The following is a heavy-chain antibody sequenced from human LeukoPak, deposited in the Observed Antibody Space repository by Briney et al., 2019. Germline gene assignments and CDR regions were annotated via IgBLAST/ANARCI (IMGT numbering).Heavy chain of an antibody. CDR2: ISWDGTYI. J-gene: IGHJ4*02. D-gene: IGHD1-26*01. CDR3: AKDTGSGSSSGFDS. V-gene: IGHV3-43*01. CDR1: GFTFDDYT. Sequence: GGSLRLSCAASGFTFDDYTMQWVRQAPGKGLEWVSHISWDGTYIYYADSVKGRFTVSRDNSKNSLYLQMHSLRSEDTAFYYCAKDTGSGSSSGFDSWGQGTLVTVSS.